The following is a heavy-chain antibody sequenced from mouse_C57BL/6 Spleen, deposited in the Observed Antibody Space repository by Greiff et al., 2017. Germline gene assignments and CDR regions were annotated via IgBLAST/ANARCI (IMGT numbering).Heavy chain of an antibody. J-gene: IGHJ4*01. CDR1: GFSLTSYG. V-gene: IGHV2-4*01. CDR2: IWSGGST. D-gene: IGHD2-1*01. Sequence: VKLMESGPGLVQPSQSLSITCTVSGFSLTSYGVHWVRQPPGKGLEWLGVIWSGGSTDYNAAFISRLSISKDNSKSQVFFKMNSLQADDTAIYYCAKTLYGNYEAMDYWGQGTSVTVSS. CDR3: AKTLYGNYEAMDY.